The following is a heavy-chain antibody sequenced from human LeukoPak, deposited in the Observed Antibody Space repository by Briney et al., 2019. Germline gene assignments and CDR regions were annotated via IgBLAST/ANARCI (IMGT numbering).Heavy chain of an antibody. D-gene: IGHD3-22*01. V-gene: IGHV3-23*01. CDR2: ISGSGGST. Sequence: PGGSLRLSCAASGFTFSSYAMSWVRQAPGKGLEWVSAISGSGGSTYYADSVKGRFTISRDNSKNTLYLQMNSLRAEDTAVYYCAKDREGVSVFIPNYYYYYMDVWGKGTTVTVSS. J-gene: IGHJ6*03. CDR1: GFTFSSYA. CDR3: AKDREGVSVFIPNYYYYYMDV.